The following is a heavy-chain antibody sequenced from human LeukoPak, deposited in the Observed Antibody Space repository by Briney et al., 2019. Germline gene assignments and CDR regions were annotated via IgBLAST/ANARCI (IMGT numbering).Heavy chain of an antibody. V-gene: IGHV3-23*01. J-gene: IGHJ4*02. D-gene: IGHD3-22*01. CDR3: AKRGVVIRVILVGFHKEAYYFDS. CDR2: ISGSGGST. Sequence: GGSLRLSCAVSGISLSNYGMSWVRQAPGKGLEWVAGISGSGGSTNYADSVKGRFTIYRDNSKNTLYLQMNRLRAEDTAVYFCAKRGVVIRVILVGFHKEAYYFDSWGQGALVTVSS. CDR1: GISLSNYG.